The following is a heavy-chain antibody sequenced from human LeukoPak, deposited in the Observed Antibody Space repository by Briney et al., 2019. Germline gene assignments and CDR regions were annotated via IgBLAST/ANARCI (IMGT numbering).Heavy chain of an antibody. D-gene: IGHD2-2*01. Sequence: GGSLRLSCVASGLTFSDHYMSWIRQAPGKGLEWVSSINSGSDYMYYADSVKGRFTISRDNARNSLYLQMNTLRVEDTAVYYCTRDGIVPFLFDAWGQGTRVSVSS. J-gene: IGHJ3*01. CDR3: TRDGIVPFLFDA. V-gene: IGHV3-11*06. CDR2: INSGSDYM. CDR1: GLTFSDHY.